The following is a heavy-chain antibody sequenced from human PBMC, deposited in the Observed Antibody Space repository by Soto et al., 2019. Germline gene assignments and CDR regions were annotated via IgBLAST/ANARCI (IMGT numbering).Heavy chain of an antibody. Sequence: SVKVSCKASGGTFSSYAISWVRQAPGQGLEWMGGITPIFGTANYAQKFQGRVTITADESTSTAYMELSSLRSEDTAVYYCATRWDIVVVPAAMARYYYYGMDVWGQGTTVTVSS. D-gene: IGHD2-2*01. CDR3: ATRWDIVVVPAAMARYYYYGMDV. J-gene: IGHJ6*02. V-gene: IGHV1-69*13. CDR2: ITPIFGTA. CDR1: GGTFSSYA.